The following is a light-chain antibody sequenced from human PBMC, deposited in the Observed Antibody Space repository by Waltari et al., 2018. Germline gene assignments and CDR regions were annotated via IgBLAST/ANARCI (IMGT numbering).Light chain of an antibody. CDR3: QQLKTYPLT. Sequence: DIQLTQSPSFLSASVGDRVTITCRASQGISSYLAWYQQTPKKAPKVLIHAASSLQSGVPSRFSGSGSGTEFTLTISSLQPEDSATYFCQQLKTYPLTFGGGTKVEIK. CDR1: QGISSY. V-gene: IGKV1-9*01. J-gene: IGKJ4*02. CDR2: AAS.